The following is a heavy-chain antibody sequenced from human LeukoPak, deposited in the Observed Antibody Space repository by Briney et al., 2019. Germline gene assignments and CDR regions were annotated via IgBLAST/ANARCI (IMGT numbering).Heavy chain of an antibody. CDR1: GGSISSYY. D-gene: IGHD3-22*01. CDR3: HKEYYYDSSGYYLEDAFDI. CDR2: IYYSGST. V-gene: IGHV4-59*08. Sequence: PSETLSLTCTVSGGSISSYYWSWIRQPPGKGLEWIGYIYYSGSTNYNPSLKSRVTISVDTSKNQFSLKLSSVTAADTAVYYCHKEYYYDSSGYYLEDAFDIWGQGTMVTVSS. J-gene: IGHJ3*02.